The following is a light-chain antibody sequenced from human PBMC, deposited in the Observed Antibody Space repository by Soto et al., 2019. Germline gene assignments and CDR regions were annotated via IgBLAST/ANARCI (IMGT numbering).Light chain of an antibody. CDR3: QQYSRWPLT. CDR1: QSISIN. Sequence: EIVMTQSPATLSVSPRERASFSCRASQSISINLAWYQHKPGQAPRLLISGASTRATGIPARFSGSGSGTEFTLTISSLQSEDFAVYYCQQYSRWPLTFGGGTKVEIK. V-gene: IGKV3-15*01. CDR2: GAS. J-gene: IGKJ4*01.